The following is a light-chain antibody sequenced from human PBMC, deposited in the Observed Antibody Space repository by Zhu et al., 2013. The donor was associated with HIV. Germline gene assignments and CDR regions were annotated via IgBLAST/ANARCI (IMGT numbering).Light chain of an antibody. J-gene: IGKJ1*01. CDR3: QQYNSYSRRA. CDR1: QAISNY. V-gene: IGKV1-9*01. CDR2: AAS. Sequence: IQLTQSPFSLSASVTDTVTITCRASQAISNYLAWYQQKPGTAPKLLIYAASTLQSGVPSRFSGSGSGTEFTLTISSLKPEDFATYYCQQYNSYSRRAFGQGTKVEIK.